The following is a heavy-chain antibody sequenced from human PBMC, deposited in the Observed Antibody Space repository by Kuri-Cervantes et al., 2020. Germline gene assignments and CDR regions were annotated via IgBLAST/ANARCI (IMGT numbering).Heavy chain of an antibody. J-gene: IGHJ4*02. CDR1: GFTFSSYE. CDR2: ISSSGSTI. Sequence: LSLTCAASGFTFSSYEMNWVRQAPGKGLEWVSYISSSGSTIYYADSVKGRFTISRDNAKNSLYLQMNSLRAEDTAVYYCAREAGSGYDLAYWGQGTLVTVSS. CDR3: AREAGSGYDLAY. V-gene: IGHV3-48*03. D-gene: IGHD5-12*01.